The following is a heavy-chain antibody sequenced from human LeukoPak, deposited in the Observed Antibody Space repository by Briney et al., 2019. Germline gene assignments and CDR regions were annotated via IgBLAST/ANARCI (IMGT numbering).Heavy chain of an antibody. CDR1: GGSISSYY. CDR2: IYTSGST. J-gene: IGHJ3*02. D-gene: IGHD3-22*01. Sequence: SETLSLTCTVSGGSISSYYWSWIRQPAGKGLEWIGRIYTSGSTNYNPSLKSRVTMSIDTSKNQFSLKLSSVTAADTAVYYCARVSSGVITTWDAFDIWGQGTMVTVSS. V-gene: IGHV4-4*07. CDR3: ARVSSGVITTWDAFDI.